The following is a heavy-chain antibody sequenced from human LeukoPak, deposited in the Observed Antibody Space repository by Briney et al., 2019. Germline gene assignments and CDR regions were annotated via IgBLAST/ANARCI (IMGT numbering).Heavy chain of an antibody. Sequence: PSETLSLTCTVSGGSVSIGSYYWNWIRQPPGKGLAWIGYIYYSGSTNYNPSLKSRVTISVDTSNNQFSLKLTSATAADTAVYYCAGGYCSGSSCYSRTFGSWGQGTLVTVSS. CDR2: IYYSGST. CDR1: GGSVSIGSYY. J-gene: IGHJ5*01. V-gene: IGHV4-61*01. D-gene: IGHD2-15*01. CDR3: AGGYCSGSSCYSRTFGS.